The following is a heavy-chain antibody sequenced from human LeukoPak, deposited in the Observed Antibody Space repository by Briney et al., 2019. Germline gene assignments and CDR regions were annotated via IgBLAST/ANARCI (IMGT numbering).Heavy chain of an antibody. CDR2: IWYDESNK. V-gene: IGHV3-33*06. J-gene: IGHJ4*02. Sequence: GGSLRLSCAASGFSFSTYGMHWVRQAPGKGLEGVALIWYDESNKYYADSVKGRFTISRDNSKNTLDLQMTSLRAEDTAIYYCAKERASRGPVDYWGQGTLVTVSS. CDR1: GFSFSTYG. CDR3: AKERASRGPVDY. D-gene: IGHD2/OR15-2a*01.